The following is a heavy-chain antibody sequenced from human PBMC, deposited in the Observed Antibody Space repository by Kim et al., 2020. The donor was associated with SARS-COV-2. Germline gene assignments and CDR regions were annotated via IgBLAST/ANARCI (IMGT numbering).Heavy chain of an antibody. D-gene: IGHD3-3*01. J-gene: IGHJ6*02. CDR1: GYTFTSYG. Sequence: ASVKVSCKASGYTFTSYGISWVRQAPGQGLEWMGWISAYNGNTNYAQKLQGRVTMTTDTSTSTAYMELRSLRSDDTAVYYCARVSRGGLEWLLRLDDYYGMDVWGQGTTVTVSS. V-gene: IGHV1-18*01. CDR2: ISAYNGNT. CDR3: ARVSRGGLEWLLRLDDYYGMDV.